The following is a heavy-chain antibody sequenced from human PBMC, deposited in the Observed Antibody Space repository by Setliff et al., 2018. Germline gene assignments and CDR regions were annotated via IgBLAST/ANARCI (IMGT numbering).Heavy chain of an antibody. CDR1: GYPFTNYG. D-gene: IGHD2-2*01. CDR2: ISGHNGDT. V-gene: IGHV1-18*01. J-gene: IGHJ6*02. CDR3: ARDGCSSTSCYWGWYYYGMDV. Sequence: ASVKVSCKTSGYPFTNYGLSWVRQAPGQGLEWMGWISGHNGDTKLAQNFQGRVTVTTDTFTSTAYMELRSLRSDDTAVYYCARDGCSSTSCYWGWYYYGMDVWGQGTTVTVSS.